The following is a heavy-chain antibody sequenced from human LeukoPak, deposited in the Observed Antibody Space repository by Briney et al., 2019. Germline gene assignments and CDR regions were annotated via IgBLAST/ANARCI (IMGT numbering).Heavy chain of an antibody. CDR1: GFTFTNYW. V-gene: IGHV3-7*03. Sequence: GGSLRLSCAASGFTFTNYWMSWVRQAPGKGLELVANIKQDRSEKYYVDSAKGRFTISRDNSKNTLYLQMNSLRAEDTAVYYCAKTSFAAAGLFDYWGQGTLVTVSS. CDR3: AKTSFAAAGLFDY. D-gene: IGHD6-13*01. CDR2: IKQDRSEK. J-gene: IGHJ4*02.